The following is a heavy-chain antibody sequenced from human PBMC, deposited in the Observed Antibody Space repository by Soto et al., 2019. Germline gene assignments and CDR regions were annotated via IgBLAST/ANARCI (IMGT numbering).Heavy chain of an antibody. J-gene: IGHJ4*02. V-gene: IGHV3-48*02. CDR2: ISSSSNTI. Sequence: GGSLRLSCAASGFTFSTFGMHWVRQAPGRGLEWVSYISSSSNTIYYADSVKGRFTISRDNAKNSLYLQMNSLRDEDTAVYYCARDNTGDQDYWGQGTLVTVSS. CDR3: ARDNTGDQDY. CDR1: GFTFSTFG.